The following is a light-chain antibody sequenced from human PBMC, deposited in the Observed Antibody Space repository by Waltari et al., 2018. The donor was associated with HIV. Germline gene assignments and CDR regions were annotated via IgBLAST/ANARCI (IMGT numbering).Light chain of an antibody. CDR2: DAS. J-gene: IGKJ4*01. CDR1: QSVRSL. Sequence: EIVLTQSPATLSLSPGERATLSCGASQSVRSLIAWYQQKPGQAPRLLIYDASNRATGIPPRFSGRGSGTDFTLTTSSLEPEDFAVYYCQQRSSWPLTFGGGTKVEIK. V-gene: IGKV3-11*01. CDR3: QQRSSWPLT.